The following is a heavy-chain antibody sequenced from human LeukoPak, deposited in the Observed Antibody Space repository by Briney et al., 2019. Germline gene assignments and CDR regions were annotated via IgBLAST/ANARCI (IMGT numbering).Heavy chain of an antibody. CDR1: GYSFTSYW. CDR3: ASGFIRTGRGSYRYFDY. CDR2: IYPGDSDT. V-gene: IGHV5-51*01. D-gene: IGHD1-26*01. J-gene: IGHJ4*02. Sequence: GESLKISCKGSGYSFTSYWIGWVRQMPGKGLEWMGIIYPGDSDTRYSPSFQGQVTISADKSISTAYLQWSSLKASDTAMYYCASGFIRTGRGSYRYFDYWGQGTLVTVSS.